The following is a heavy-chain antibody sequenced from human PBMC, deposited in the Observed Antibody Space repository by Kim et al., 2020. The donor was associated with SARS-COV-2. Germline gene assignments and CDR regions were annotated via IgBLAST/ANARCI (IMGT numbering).Heavy chain of an antibody. D-gene: IGHD3-22*01. CDR3: ARREYDSRHNWFDP. CDR1: GGSISSSSYY. Sequence: SETLSLTCTVSGGSISSSSYYWGWIRQPPGKGLEWIGSIYYSGSTYYNPSLKSRVTISVDTSKNQFSLKLSSVTAADTAVYYCARREYDSRHNWFDPWGQGTLVTVSS. V-gene: IGHV4-39*01. J-gene: IGHJ5*02. CDR2: IYYSGST.